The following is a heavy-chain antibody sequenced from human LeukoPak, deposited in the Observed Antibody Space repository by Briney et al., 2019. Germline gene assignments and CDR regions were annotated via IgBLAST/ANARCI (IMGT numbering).Heavy chain of an antibody. D-gene: IGHD1-26*01. Sequence: ASVKVSCKASGYTFTSYGINWVRQAPGQGLEWMGWISAYNGNTNYVQKLQGRVTMTTDTSTSTAYMELRSLRSDDTAVYYCARDTRVGATFVAFDIWGQGTMVTVPS. CDR1: GYTFTSYG. CDR2: ISAYNGNT. J-gene: IGHJ3*02. V-gene: IGHV1-18*01. CDR3: ARDTRVGATFVAFDI.